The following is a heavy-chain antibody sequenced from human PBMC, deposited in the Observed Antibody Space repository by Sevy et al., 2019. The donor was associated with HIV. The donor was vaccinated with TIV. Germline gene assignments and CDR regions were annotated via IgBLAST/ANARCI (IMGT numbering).Heavy chain of an antibody. CDR1: GFTFHNAW. V-gene: IGHV3-15*01. D-gene: IGHD4-17*01. Sequence: GGSLRLSCAASGFTFHNAWMSWVRQAPGKGLEWIGRIKRKRDGGTTDFAAPVKGRFTISRDDSQNKLFLQINSLKTEDTAVYYCTSMTTVEGVFDFWGQGTLVTVSS. CDR3: TSMTTVEGVFDF. J-gene: IGHJ4*02. CDR2: IKRKRDGGTT.